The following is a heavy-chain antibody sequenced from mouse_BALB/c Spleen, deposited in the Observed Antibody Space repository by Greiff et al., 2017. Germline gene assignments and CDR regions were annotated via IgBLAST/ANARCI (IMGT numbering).Heavy chain of an antibody. D-gene: IGHD2-1*01. V-gene: IGHV5-6-5*01. CDR2: ISSGGST. Sequence: DVMLVESGGGLVKPGGSLKLSCAASGFTFSSYAMSWVRQTPEKRLEWVASISSGGSTYYPDSVKGRFTIFRDNARNILYLQMSSLRSENTAMYYCARAYGNYDAMDYWGQGTSVTVSS. CDR3: ARAYGNYDAMDY. CDR1: GFTFSSYA. J-gene: IGHJ4*01.